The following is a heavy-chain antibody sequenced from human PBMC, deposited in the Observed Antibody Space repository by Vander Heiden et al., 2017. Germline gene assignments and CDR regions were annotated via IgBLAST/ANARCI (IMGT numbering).Heavy chain of an antibody. CDR3: ASRKGVGLGFDY. J-gene: IGHJ4*02. CDR1: GGTFSSYA. Sequence: QVQLVQSGAEVKKPGSSVKVSCKASGGTFSSYAISWVRQAPGQGLEWMGGIIPIFGTANSEQKFQGRVTITADESTRTAYMELRRMRSEDTAVYYFASRKGVGLGFDYWGQGTMVTVYS. D-gene: IGHD3-16*01. CDR2: IIPIFGTA. V-gene: IGHV1-69*01.